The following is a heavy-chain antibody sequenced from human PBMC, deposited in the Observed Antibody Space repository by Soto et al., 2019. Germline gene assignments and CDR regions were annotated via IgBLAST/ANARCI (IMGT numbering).Heavy chain of an antibody. CDR3: VRDMQLCRHDS. Sequence: PGGSLRLSCAASGLTFRSYWMHWVRQAPGKGLVWVSRINTDGSVAMYVDSVKGRFTISRDNAKNTLYLHMNSLRAEDTAVYYCVRDMQLCRHDSWGQGTLVTVSS. V-gene: IGHV3-74*03. J-gene: IGHJ4*02. CDR1: GLTFRSYW. D-gene: IGHD2-2*01. CDR2: INTDGSVA.